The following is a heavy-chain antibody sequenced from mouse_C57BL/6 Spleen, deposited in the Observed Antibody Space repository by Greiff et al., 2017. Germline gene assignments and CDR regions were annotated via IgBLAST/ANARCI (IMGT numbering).Heavy chain of an antibody. CDR2: INPSTGGT. CDR1: GYSFTGYY. CDR3: ARSGSSPYYYAMDY. D-gene: IGHD1-1*01. J-gene: IGHJ4*01. Sequence: EVKLMESGPELVKPGASVKISCKASGYSFTGYYMNWVKQSPEKSLEWIGEINPSTGGTTYNQKFKAKATLTVDKSSSTAYMQLKSLTSEDSAVYYCARSGSSPYYYAMDYWGQGTSVTVSS. V-gene: IGHV1-42*01.